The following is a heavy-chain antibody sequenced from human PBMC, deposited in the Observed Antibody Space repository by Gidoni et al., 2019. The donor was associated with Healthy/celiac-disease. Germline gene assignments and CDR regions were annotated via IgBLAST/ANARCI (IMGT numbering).Heavy chain of an antibody. CDR2: ISSSGSTI. V-gene: IGHV3-48*03. J-gene: IGHJ4*02. Sequence: EVPLVESGGGLVQHGGYVRPSCAASAFPLRSYEMNCVRQATGKGLEWVSYISSSGSTIYYADSVKGRFTISRDNAKNSLYLQMNSLRAEDTAVYYCARDIGGVGAPSLDYWGQGTLVTVSS. CDR1: AFPLRSYE. CDR3: ARDIGGVGAPSLDY. D-gene: IGHD1-26*01.